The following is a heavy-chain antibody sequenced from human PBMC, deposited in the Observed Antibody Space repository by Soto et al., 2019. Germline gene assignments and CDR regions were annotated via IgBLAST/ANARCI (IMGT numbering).Heavy chain of an antibody. CDR1: GGSISSSNYY. D-gene: IGHD1-26*01. J-gene: IGHJ5*02. V-gene: IGHV4-39*01. CDR3: ATQEVGGSYVYTFDP. CDR2: IYYSGST. Sequence: QLQLQESGPGLVKPSETLSLTCTVSGGSISSSNYYWGWIRQPPGKGLEWIGSIYYSGSTYYNPSLKSRAPISVDTSKNQFPLKLSSVTAATTAVYYCATQEVGGSYVYTFDPWGQGTLVTVSS.